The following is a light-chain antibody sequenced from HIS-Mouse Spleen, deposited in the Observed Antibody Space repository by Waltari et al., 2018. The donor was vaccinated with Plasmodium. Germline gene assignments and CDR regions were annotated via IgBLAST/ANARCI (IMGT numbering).Light chain of an antibody. Sequence: EIVLTQSPATLSLSPGERATLSCRASQSVSSYLAWYQQQPGQAPRLLIYDASNRATGIPARFSGSGSGTDFTLTISSLEPEDFAVYYWQQRSNWPPLTFGGGTKVEIK. CDR3: QQRSNWPPLT. J-gene: IGKJ4*01. CDR2: DAS. V-gene: IGKV3-11*01. CDR1: QSVSSY.